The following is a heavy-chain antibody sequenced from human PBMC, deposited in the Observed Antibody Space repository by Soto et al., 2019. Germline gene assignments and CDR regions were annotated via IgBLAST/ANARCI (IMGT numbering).Heavy chain of an antibody. D-gene: IGHD3-10*01. CDR2: IIPIFGTA. J-gene: IGHJ6*02. CDR1: GGTFSSYA. CDR3: ASPMVRGVTYYGMDV. V-gene: IGHV1-69*13. Sequence: SVKVSCKASGGTFSSYAISWVRQAPGQGLEWMGGIIPIFGTANYAQKFQGRVTITADESTSTAYMELSSLRSEDTAVYYCASPMVRGVTYYGMDVWGQGTRVTVSS.